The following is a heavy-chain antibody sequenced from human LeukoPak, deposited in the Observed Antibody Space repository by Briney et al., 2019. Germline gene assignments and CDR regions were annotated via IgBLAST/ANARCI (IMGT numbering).Heavy chain of an antibody. J-gene: IGHJ5*02. CDR2: ISSSSSTI. D-gene: IGHD3-3*01. V-gene: IGHV3-48*01. CDR1: GFTFSSYS. CDR3: ARDLIPLGSGYYVPWFDP. Sequence: GGSLRLSCAASGFTFSSYSMNWVRQAPGKGLEWVSYISSSSSTIYYADSVKGRFTISRDNAKNSLYLQMNSLRAEDTAVYYCARDLIPLGSGYYVPWFDPWGQGTLVTVSS.